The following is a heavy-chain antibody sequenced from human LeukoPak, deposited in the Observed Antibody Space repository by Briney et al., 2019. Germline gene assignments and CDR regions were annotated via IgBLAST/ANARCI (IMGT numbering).Heavy chain of an antibody. CDR3: VRHATTYFLDY. Sequence: SETLSLTCTVSGGSISSYYWSWIRQPPGKGLEWIGYIYYSGSTNYNPSLKSRVTISVDTSENQFSLKLNSVTAADTAVYFCVRHATTYFLDYWGQGTLVTVSS. CDR2: IYYSGST. D-gene: IGHD4-17*01. V-gene: IGHV4-59*08. CDR1: GGSISSYY. J-gene: IGHJ4*02.